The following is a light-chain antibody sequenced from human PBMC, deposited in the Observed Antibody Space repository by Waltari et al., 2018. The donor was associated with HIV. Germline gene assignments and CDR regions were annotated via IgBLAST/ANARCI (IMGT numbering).Light chain of an antibody. CDR2: DVV. CDR1: SSDVGGYNF. J-gene: IGLJ3*02. CDR3: CSYAGSRTWV. V-gene: IGLV2-23*02. Sequence: QSALTQPASVSGSPGQSITVSCPGTSSDVGGYNFVSWYQQHPGKAPKLIIFDVVKRPAGVSERFSGSRSGNTASLTVSGLQAEDEADYYCCSYAGSRTWVFGGGTALTVL.